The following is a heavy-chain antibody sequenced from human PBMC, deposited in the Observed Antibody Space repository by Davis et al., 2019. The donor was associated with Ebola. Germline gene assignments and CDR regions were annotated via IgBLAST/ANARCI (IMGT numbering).Heavy chain of an antibody. CDR2: ISYDGRDK. CDR1: TSTFIVCG. D-gene: IGHD2-2*03. Sequence: PGGSLRLSCAASTSTFIVCGMHWVRQAPGKGLEWVSFISYDGRDKSYIDTVKGRFTISRDNSKNTLSLQMTSLRPEDTAVYYCGKDPGHATAGYHMDVWGKGTTVTVSS. CDR3: GKDPGHATAGYHMDV. V-gene: IGHV3-30*02. J-gene: IGHJ6*03.